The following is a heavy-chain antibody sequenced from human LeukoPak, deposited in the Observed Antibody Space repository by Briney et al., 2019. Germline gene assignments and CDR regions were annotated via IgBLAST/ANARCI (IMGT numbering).Heavy chain of an antibody. Sequence: PSETLSLTCTVSGYSISSGYYWGWIRQPPGKGLEWVASIYHSGSTYYNPSLKSRLTISVDTSKNQFSLKLTSVTAADTAVYYCARDRTSVTPFDYWGQGTLVTVSS. CDR2: IYHSGST. J-gene: IGHJ4*02. D-gene: IGHD4-17*01. V-gene: IGHV4-38-2*02. CDR1: GYSISSGYY. CDR3: ARDRTSVTPFDY.